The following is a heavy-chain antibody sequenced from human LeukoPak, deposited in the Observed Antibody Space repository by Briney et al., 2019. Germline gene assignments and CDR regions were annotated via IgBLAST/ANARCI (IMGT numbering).Heavy chain of an antibody. CDR1: GFTLNDYY. J-gene: IGHJ3*02. V-gene: IGHV3-11*04. Sequence: SGGSLRLSCAASGFTLNDYYMSWIRQAPGKGLEWVSYITTSGSAKYYADSVKGRFTISRDSAKNSLYLQMNSLRAEDTAVYYCARDQDISLATDMWYDALDIWGQGTMVTVSS. CDR2: ITTSGSAK. CDR3: ARDQDISLATDMWYDALDI. D-gene: IGHD1-1*01.